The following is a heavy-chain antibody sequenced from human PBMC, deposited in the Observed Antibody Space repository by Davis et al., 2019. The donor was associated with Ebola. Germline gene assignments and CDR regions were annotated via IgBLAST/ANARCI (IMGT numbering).Heavy chain of an antibody. CDR3: ARHEGIQLWLRWFDP. J-gene: IGHJ5*02. V-gene: IGHV4-34*01. D-gene: IGHD5-18*01. CDR1: GGSFSGYY. Sequence: MPSETLSLTCAVYGGSFSGYYWSWIRQHPGKGLEWIGYIYYSGRTYYNPSLKSRVTISVDTSKNQFSLKLSSVTAADTAVYYCARHEGIQLWLRWFDPWGQGTLVTVSS. CDR2: IYYSGRT.